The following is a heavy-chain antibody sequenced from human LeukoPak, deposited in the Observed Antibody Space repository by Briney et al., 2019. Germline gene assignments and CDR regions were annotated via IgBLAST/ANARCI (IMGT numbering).Heavy chain of an antibody. J-gene: IGHJ3*02. CDR1: GFTFSSYE. Sequence: GVLRLSCAASGFTFSSYEMSWVRQAPGKGLEWVSYIATSGSAIYYADSVKDRFTISRDNAKNSLYLQMNSLRAEDMAVYYCVRGGYCSSTICYWYNAFDMWGQGTMVTVSS. CDR3: VRGGYCSSTICYWYNAFDM. D-gene: IGHD2-2*01. CDR2: IATSGSAI. V-gene: IGHV3-48*03.